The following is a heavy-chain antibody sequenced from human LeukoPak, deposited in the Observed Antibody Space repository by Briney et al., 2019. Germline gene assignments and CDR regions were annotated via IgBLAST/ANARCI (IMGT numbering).Heavy chain of an antibody. D-gene: IGHD4-17*01. J-gene: IGHJ4*02. CDR1: GFTFTTYT. CDR3: ARDTYGDYAFDY. V-gene: IGHV3-21*01. CDR2: ISSSGSYI. Sequence: GGSLRFSCAASGFTFTTYTMNWVRQAPGKGLEWVASISSSGSYIFYADSVKGRFTISRDNAKNSLFLQMNSLRAEDTAVYYCARDTYGDYAFDYWGQGTLVTVSS.